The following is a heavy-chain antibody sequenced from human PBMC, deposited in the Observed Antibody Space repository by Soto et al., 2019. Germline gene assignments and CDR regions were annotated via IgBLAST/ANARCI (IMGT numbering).Heavy chain of an antibody. D-gene: IGHD2-15*01. CDR2: MNPNSGNT. V-gene: IGHV1-8*01. J-gene: IGHJ4*02. CDR1: GYTFTSYD. Sequence: QVQLVQSGAEVKKPGASVKVSCKASGYTFTSYDINWVRQATGQGLESMGWMNPNSGNTAYAQKFQGSVTMTRNTSISTAYMELSSLRSEDTAVYYCARGNEYGGNFDYWGQGTLVTVSS. CDR3: ARGNEYGGNFDY.